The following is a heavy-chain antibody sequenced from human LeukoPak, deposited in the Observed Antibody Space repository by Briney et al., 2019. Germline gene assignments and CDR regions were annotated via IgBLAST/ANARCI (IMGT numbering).Heavy chain of an antibody. Sequence: SETLSLTCAVSGGSISSGGYSWSWIRQPPGKCLEWIGYIYHIGSTYYNPSLKSRVTISVDRSKNQFSLKLSSVTAADTAVYYCARASCGGDCTTSAGELFDYWGQGTLVTVSS. CDR2: IYHIGST. CDR1: GGSISSGGYS. V-gene: IGHV4-30-2*01. J-gene: IGHJ4*02. D-gene: IGHD2-21*02. CDR3: ARASCGGDCTTSAGELFDY.